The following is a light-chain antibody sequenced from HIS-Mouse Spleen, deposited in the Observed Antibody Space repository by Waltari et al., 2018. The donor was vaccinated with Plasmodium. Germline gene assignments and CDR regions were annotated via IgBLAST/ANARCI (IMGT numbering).Light chain of an antibody. V-gene: IGLV3-21*02. J-gene: IGLJ2*01. CDR1: NIGSKS. CDR2: DDS. CDR3: QVWDSSSDHVV. Sequence: SYVLTQPPSVSVAPGQTARITCGGNNIGSKSVHWYQQKPGQAPVLVVYDDSDRPSGSPERFSGSNPGNTATLTISRVEAGDEADYYCQVWDSSSDHVVFGGGTKLTVL.